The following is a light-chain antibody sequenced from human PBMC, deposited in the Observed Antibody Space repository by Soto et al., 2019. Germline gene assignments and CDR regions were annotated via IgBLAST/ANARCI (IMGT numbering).Light chain of an antibody. V-gene: IGKV3-15*01. J-gene: IGKJ4*02. CDR2: GAS. Sequence: GPLSCAPEGRATRYCMARQSVNNNLAWYQQKLGQAPRVLIYGASTRATGIPARCTGSGSGTEFILTNISRQYEDYVVDYCQKYALRPWPFGGGTKVDIK. CDR1: QSVNNN. CDR3: QKYALRPWP.